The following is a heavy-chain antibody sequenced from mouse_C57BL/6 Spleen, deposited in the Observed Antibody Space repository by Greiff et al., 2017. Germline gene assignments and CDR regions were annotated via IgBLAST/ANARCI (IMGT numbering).Heavy chain of an antibody. J-gene: IGHJ4*01. V-gene: IGHV1-69*01. CDR1: GYTFTSYW. Sequence: VQLQQPGAELVMPGASVKLSCKASGYTFTSYWMHWVKQRPGQGLEWIGEIDPSDSYTNYNQKFKGKSTLTVDKSSSTAYMQLSSLTSEDSAVYYCFIRGLLGAFSMDYWGQGTSVTVSS. D-gene: IGHD2-3*01. CDR3: FIRGLLGAFSMDY. CDR2: IDPSDSYT.